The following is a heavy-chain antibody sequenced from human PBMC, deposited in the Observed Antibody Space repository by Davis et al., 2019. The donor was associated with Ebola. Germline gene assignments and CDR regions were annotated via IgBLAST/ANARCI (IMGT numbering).Heavy chain of an antibody. Sequence: GGSLRLSCAASGFTFDDYAMHWVRQAPGKGLEWVAVISYDGSNKYYADSVKGRFTISRDNSKNTLYLQMNSLRAEDTAVYYCARSTYLITFGGVIHYWGQGTLVTVSS. J-gene: IGHJ4*02. V-gene: IGHV3-30-3*01. CDR2: ISYDGSNK. CDR3: ARSTYLITFGGVIHY. CDR1: GFTFDDYA. D-gene: IGHD3-16*01.